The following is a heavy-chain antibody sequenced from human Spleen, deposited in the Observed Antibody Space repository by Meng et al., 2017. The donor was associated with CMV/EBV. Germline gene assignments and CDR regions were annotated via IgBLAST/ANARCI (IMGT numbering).Heavy chain of an antibody. CDR1: GGTMSGFY. D-gene: IGHD3-3*01. CDR2: ISYSGSA. J-gene: IGHJ4*02. Sequence: SETLSLTCTVSGGTMSGFYWSWIRQPPGKGLEFIGYISYSGSANYNPSLESRVTMSIDTSEGHFSLKLASVTAADTAVYHCARAVWSLDYYFDSWGQGTLVTVSS. CDR3: ARAVWSLDYYFDS. V-gene: IGHV4-59*01.